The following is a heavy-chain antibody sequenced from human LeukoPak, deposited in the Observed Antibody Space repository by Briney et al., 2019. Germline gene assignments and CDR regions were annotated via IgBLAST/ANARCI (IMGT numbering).Heavy chain of an antibody. CDR3: AKDYTPVGLYDIDY. CDR1: GVSFSTYA. J-gene: IGHJ4*02. Sequence: GGSLRLSCADSGVSFSTYAMNWGRQTPGKGLGWVSGVLGNAGRTYYADSVKGRFTISRDNSKNTLYLQMNSRRVEDTAKYYCAKDYTPVGLYDIDYCVQGTQVTVSS. CDR2: VLGNAGRT. D-gene: IGHD3-9*01. V-gene: IGHV3-23*01.